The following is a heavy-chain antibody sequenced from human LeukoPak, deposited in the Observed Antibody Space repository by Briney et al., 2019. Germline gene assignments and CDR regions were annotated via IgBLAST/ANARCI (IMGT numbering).Heavy chain of an antibody. CDR1: GFTFSSYS. D-gene: IGHD2-15*01. CDR3: ARPLRGSGGLLHEY. V-gene: IGHV3-48*02. CDR2: ISSSSSTI. Sequence: GGSLRLSCAASGFTFSSYSMNWVRQAPGKGLEWVSYISSSSSTIYYADSVKGRFTISRDNAKNSLYLQMNSLRDEDTAVYYCARPLRGSGGLLHEYWGQGTLVTVSS. J-gene: IGHJ4*02.